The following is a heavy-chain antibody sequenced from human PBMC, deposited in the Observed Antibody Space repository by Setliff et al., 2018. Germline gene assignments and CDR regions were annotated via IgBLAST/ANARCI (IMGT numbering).Heavy chain of an antibody. D-gene: IGHD3-22*01. CDR2: ISGSEK. Sequence: GGSLRLSCAASGFTFSSYAITWVRQAPGKGLEWVSMISGSEKYYVDSVKGRFTISRDNAKNSLDLQMNNLRDEDTAVYYCARDRWKVIVNRGDDAFDLWGQGTMVTVSS. CDR3: ARDRWKVIVNRGDDAFDL. J-gene: IGHJ3*01. V-gene: IGHV3-7*01. CDR1: GFTFSSYA.